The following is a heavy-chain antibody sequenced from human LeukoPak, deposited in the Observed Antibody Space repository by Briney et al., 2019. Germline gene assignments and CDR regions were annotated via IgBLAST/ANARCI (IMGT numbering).Heavy chain of an antibody. CDR2: IYPGDSDT. Sequence: GASLQISCKGSGYSFTSYWIGWVRQMPGKGLEWMGIIYPGDSDTRYSPSFQGQVTISADKSISTAYLQWSSLKASDTAMYYCARHEVDKVAATDYWGQGTLVTVSS. CDR1: GYSFTSYW. D-gene: IGHD2-15*01. V-gene: IGHV5-51*01. CDR3: ARHEVDKVAATDY. J-gene: IGHJ4*02.